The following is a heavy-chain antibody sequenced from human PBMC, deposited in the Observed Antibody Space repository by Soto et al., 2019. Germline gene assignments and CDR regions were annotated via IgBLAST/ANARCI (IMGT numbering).Heavy chain of an antibody. Sequence: GGSLRLSCAASGFTFSSYGMHLVRQAPGKGLEWVSVISCDGSNKYYADSVKGRFTISRDNSKNTLYLQMNSLRAEDTAVYYCAKVSPHTVSIAARTMEYWGPGTMVTFSS. CDR1: GFTFSSYG. CDR3: AKVSPHTVSIAARTMEY. CDR2: ISCDGSNK. D-gene: IGHD6-6*01. V-gene: IGHV3-30*18. J-gene: IGHJ4*02.